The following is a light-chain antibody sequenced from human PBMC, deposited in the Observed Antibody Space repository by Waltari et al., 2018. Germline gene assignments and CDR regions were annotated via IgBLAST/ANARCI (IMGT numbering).Light chain of an antibody. CDR3: SSYTSSGAYV. V-gene: IGLV2-14*03. CDR1: RSDVGGYNH. CDR2: DVI. J-gene: IGLJ1*01. Sequence: QSALTQPASVSGSPGQSITISCTGTRSDVGGYNHVSWYQHHPGKAPTLKIYDVINRPAGVSNRFSGSKSGNTASLTISGLQAEDEADYYCSSYTSSGAYVFGTGTKVTVL.